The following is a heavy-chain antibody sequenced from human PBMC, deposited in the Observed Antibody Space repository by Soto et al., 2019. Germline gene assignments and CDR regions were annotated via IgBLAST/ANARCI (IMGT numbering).Heavy chain of an antibody. J-gene: IGHJ6*02. D-gene: IGHD6-13*01. V-gene: IGHV3-30*18. CDR2: ISYDGSNK. CDR1: EFMFSSYG. CDR3: AKDPFYSSSWYYYYYGMDV. Sequence: ESGGDLVQPGGSLRLSCAVSEFMFSSYGMHWVRQAPGKGLEWVAVISYDGSNKYYADSVKGRFTISRDNSKNTLYLQMNSLRAEDTAVYYCAKDPFYSSSWYYYYYGMDVWGQGTTVTVSS.